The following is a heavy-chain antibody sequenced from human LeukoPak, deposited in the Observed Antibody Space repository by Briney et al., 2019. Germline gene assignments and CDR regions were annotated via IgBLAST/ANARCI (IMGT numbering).Heavy chain of an antibody. CDR1: GFTFTNYA. V-gene: IGHV3-23*01. CDR3: AKGSYDPDYYYYYMDV. J-gene: IGHJ6*03. CDR2: VSAGGDNT. D-gene: IGHD5-12*01. Sequence: GGSLRLSCTASGFTFTNYAVNWVRQVPGKGLEWVSAVSAGGDNTYYADSVKGRFTISRDNSKNTLYVQMNSLRAEDTAVYYCAKGSYDPDYYYYYMDVWGKGTTVTVSS.